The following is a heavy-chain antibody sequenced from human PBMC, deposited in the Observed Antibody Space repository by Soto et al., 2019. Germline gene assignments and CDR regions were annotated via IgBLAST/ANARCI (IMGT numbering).Heavy chain of an antibody. D-gene: IGHD5-18*01. CDR2: INHSGST. Sequence: SETLSLTCAVYGGSFSGYYWSWIRQPPGKGLEWIGEINHSGSTNYNPSLKSRVTISVDTSKNQFSLKLSSVTAADTAVYYCARAGYSYGFCGMDVWGQGTTVTVSS. V-gene: IGHV4-34*01. CDR3: ARAGYSYGFCGMDV. CDR1: GGSFSGYY. J-gene: IGHJ6*02.